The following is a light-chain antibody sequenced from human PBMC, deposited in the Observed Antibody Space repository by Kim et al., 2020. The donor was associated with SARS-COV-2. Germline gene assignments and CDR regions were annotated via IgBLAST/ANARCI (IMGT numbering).Light chain of an antibody. J-gene: IGLJ2*01. CDR3: AAWDDSLNGVV. CDR1: SSNMGSNT. V-gene: IGLV1-44*01. CDR2: SNN. Sequence: GQRVTIYCSGSSSNMGSNTVNWYQQFPGTAPKLLIYSNNPRPSGVPDRFSGSKSGTSASLAISGLQSEDEADYYCAAWDDSLNGVVFGGGTQLTVL.